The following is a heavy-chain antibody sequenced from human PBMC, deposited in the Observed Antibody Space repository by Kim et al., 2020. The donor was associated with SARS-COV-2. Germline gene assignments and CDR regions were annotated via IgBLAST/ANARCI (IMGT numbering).Heavy chain of an antibody. CDR2: IIPILGIA. CDR3: ALNYRYSYGYEDDYYYGMDV. CDR1: GGTFSSYA. V-gene: IGHV1-69*04. Sequence: SVKVSCKASGGTFSSYAISWVRQAPGQGLEWMGRIIPILGIANYAQKFQGRVTITADKSTSTAYMELSSLRSEDTAVYYCALNYRYSYGYEDDYYYGMDVWGQGTTVTVSS. J-gene: IGHJ6*02. D-gene: IGHD5-18*01.